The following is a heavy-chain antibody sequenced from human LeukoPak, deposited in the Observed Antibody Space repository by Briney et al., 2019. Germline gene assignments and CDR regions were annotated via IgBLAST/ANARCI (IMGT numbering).Heavy chain of an antibody. V-gene: IGHV4-59*01. Sequence: PSETLSLTCTVSGGSINIFYWNWIWQPPGKELEWIGSISDSASTNYNPSLESRVIISVDTSKNRFSLKLNSVTPADTAVYFCARGTSKTFDYWGQGTLVTVSS. CDR3: ARGTSKTFDY. CDR1: GGSINIFY. J-gene: IGHJ4*02. CDR2: ISDSAST.